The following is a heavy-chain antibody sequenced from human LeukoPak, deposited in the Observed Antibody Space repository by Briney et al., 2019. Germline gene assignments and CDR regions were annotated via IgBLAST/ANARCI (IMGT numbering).Heavy chain of an antibody. Sequence: GSSVKVSXKASGGTFSSYAISWVRQAPGQGLEWMGGIIPIFGTANYAQKFHGRVTITTDESTSTAYMELSSLRSEDTAVYYCASSWWGRNYYDSSGYFNWFDPWGQGTLVTVSS. CDR1: GGTFSSYA. V-gene: IGHV1-69*05. CDR2: IIPIFGTA. D-gene: IGHD3-22*01. J-gene: IGHJ5*02. CDR3: ASSWWGRNYYDSSGYFNWFDP.